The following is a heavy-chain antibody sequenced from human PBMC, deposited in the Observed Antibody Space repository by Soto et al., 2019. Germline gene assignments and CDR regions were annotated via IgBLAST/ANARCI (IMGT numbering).Heavy chain of an antibody. Sequence: QVQLVQSGAEVKKPGASVKVSCRASGYTFTSYVISWVRQAPGQGLEWMGWISAYNGNTNFAQKLQGRVTMTTDTATSKANMELRSLGSDDTAVYYCASVVAAVPGPYGMDVWGQGTTVTVSS. CDR2: ISAYNGNT. V-gene: IGHV1-18*01. CDR1: GYTFTSYV. CDR3: ASVVAAVPGPYGMDV. D-gene: IGHD6-19*01. J-gene: IGHJ6*02.